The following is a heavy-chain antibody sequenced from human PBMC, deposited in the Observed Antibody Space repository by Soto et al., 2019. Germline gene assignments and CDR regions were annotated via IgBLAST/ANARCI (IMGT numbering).Heavy chain of an antibody. CDR1: GFTFSSYG. Sequence: GGSLRLSCAASGFTFSSYGMHWVRQAPGKGLEWVAVISYDGSNKYYADSVKGRFTISRDNSKNTLYLQMNSLRAEDTAVYYCAKDDDPYPYYYYYMDVWGKGTKVTVSS. J-gene: IGHJ6*03. V-gene: IGHV3-30*18. CDR2: ISYDGSNK. CDR3: AKDDDPYPYYYYYMDV.